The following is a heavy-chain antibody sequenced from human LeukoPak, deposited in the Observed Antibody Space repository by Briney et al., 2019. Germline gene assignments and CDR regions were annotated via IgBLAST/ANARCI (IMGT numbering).Heavy chain of an antibody. CDR1: GYTFTSYY. J-gene: IGHJ4*02. Sequence: ASVKVSCKASGYTFTSYYMHWVRQAPGQGLEWMGIINPSGGSTSYAQKFQGRVTMTRDTSTSTVYMELSSLRSEDTAVYYCARAPYYYDSSGYGLGYWGQGTLVTVSS. V-gene: IGHV1-46*01. CDR3: ARAPYYYDSSGYGLGY. CDR2: INPSGGST. D-gene: IGHD3-22*01.